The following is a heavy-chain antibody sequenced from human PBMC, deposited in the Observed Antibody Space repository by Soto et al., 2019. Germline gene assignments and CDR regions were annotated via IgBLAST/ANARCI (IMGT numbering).Heavy chain of an antibody. V-gene: IGHV1-3*05. Sequence: QVQLVQSVAEEKKPGASVKVSCKASGYTFTSYAMHWVRQAPGQRLEWMGWINAGNGNTKYSHKFQGRVTITRDTSASTAYMELSSLRSEDTAVYYCARAWVVVTAPDYWGQGTLVSVSS. CDR1: GYTFTSYA. CDR2: INAGNGNT. J-gene: IGHJ4*02. CDR3: ARAWVVVTAPDY. D-gene: IGHD2-21*02.